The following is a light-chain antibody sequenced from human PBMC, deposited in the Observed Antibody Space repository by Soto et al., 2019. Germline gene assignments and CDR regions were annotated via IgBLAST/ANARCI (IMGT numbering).Light chain of an antibody. J-gene: IGLJ1*01. CDR1: SSDVGSYNY. Sequence: QFALTQPASVSGSPGQSIIISCTGTSSDVGSYNYVSWYQHHPGKAPKFMIYDVSNRPSGVSNRFSGSKSGNTASLTISGLQAEDEADYYCSSYTTSGTLVFGSGTKVTVL. CDR3: SSYTTSGTLV. CDR2: DVS. V-gene: IGLV2-14*03.